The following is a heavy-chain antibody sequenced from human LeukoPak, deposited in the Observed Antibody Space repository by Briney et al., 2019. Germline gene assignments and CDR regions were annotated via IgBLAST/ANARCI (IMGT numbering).Heavy chain of an antibody. CDR2: INQNGGVK. V-gene: IGHV3-7*03. CDR1: GFPFSSYS. D-gene: IGHD4-23*01. Sequence: GGSLRLSCAASGFPFSSYSMTWVRQAPGKGLEWVATINQNGGVKYYVDSVKGRFTISRDNAKTSLFLQMNSLRIDDTAMYYCTRTVNSASNFWGQGTLVTVSS. CDR3: TRTVNSASNF. J-gene: IGHJ4*02.